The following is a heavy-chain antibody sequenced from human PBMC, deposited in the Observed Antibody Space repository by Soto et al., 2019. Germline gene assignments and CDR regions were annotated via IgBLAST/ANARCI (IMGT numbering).Heavy chain of an antibody. Sequence: PGGSLRLSCTASGFTFSSYAMTWVRQAPGKGLEWVSSIRGSGTNTYYAASLKGRFTISRDNSKNTLFLQMDSLRADDTAVYFCSRDPNGDYIGAFDPWGQGTLVTVSS. CDR1: GFTFSSYA. V-gene: IGHV3-23*01. CDR2: IRGSGTNT. J-gene: IGHJ5*02. D-gene: IGHD4-17*01. CDR3: SRDPNGDYIGAFDP.